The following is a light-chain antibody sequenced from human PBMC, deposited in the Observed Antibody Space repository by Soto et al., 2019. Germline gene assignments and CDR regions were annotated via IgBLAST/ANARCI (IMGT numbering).Light chain of an antibody. V-gene: IGLV2-14*03. CDR2: EVS. CDR3: SSRRSRNTRV. J-gene: IGLJ3*02. CDR1: SSDVGGHNS. Sequence: QSVLTQPASVSGSPGQSITISCTGTSSDVGGHNSVSWYQQYPGKAPKLIIYEVSNRPSGVSDRFSGSKSGYTASLTISGLQAEDEADYYCSSRRSRNTRVFGGGTKLTVL.